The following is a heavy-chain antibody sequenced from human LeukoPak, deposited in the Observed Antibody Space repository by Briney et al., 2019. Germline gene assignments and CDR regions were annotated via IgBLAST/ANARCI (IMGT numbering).Heavy chain of an antibody. CDR3: ARVIAAAVGGFDY. D-gene: IGHD6-13*01. CDR1: GFTVSSNY. V-gene: IGHV3-66*01. J-gene: IGHJ4*02. Sequence: PGGSLRLSCAASGFTVSSNYMSWVRQAPGKGLEWVSVIYSGGSTYYADSVKGRFTISRDNAKNSLYLQMNSLRAEDTAVYYCARVIAAAVGGFDYWGQGTLVTVSS. CDR2: IYSGGST.